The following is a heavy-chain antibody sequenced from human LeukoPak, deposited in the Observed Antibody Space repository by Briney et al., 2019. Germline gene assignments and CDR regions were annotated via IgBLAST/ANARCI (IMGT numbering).Heavy chain of an antibody. Sequence: QTGGSLRLSCAASGFTLSSYGMYWGRPAPRKGLEWVAFILFDGSNKYYADSAKSRFTISTDNTTNTLYLQMISLRTADTPVFYSAKNREWLVPFAYWGERTLGSVSS. CDR2: ILFDGSNK. CDR1: GFTLSSYG. V-gene: IGHV3-30*02. J-gene: IGHJ4*02. D-gene: IGHD6-19*01. CDR3: AKNREWLVPFAY.